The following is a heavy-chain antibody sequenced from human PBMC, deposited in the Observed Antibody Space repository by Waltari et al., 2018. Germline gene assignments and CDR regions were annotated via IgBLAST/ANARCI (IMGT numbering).Heavy chain of an antibody. D-gene: IGHD3-10*01. Sequence: EVRLVESGGGLVPPGGSLSLSCDVLASYFSTYWMTWVRQGPGEGLEWVANINYDGSEKHYVDSVKGRFTISREDGKSSLFLQMSSLRADDTAVYYCATYRWLGYWGQGSLVTVSS. J-gene: IGHJ4*02. CDR3: ATYRWLGY. CDR2: INYDGSEK. CDR1: ASYFSTYW. V-gene: IGHV3-7*03.